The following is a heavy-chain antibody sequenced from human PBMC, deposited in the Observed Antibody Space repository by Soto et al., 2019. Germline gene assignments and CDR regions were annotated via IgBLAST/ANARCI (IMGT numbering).Heavy chain of an antibody. CDR2: INHSGST. D-gene: IGHD3-3*01. J-gene: IGHJ6*02. Sequence: SETLSLTCAVYGGSFSGYYWSWIRQPPGKGLEWIGEINHSGSTNYNPSLKSRVTISVDTSKNQFSLKLSSVTAADTAVYYCARAGGITIFGVVIGWRYGMDVWGQGTTVTV. CDR1: GGSFSGYY. CDR3: ARAGGITIFGVVIGWRYGMDV. V-gene: IGHV4-34*01.